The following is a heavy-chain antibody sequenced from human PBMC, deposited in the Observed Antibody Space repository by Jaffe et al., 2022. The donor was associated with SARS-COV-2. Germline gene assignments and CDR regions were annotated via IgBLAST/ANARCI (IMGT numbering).Heavy chain of an antibody. V-gene: IGHV3-23*01. CDR1: GFPFSAYA. D-gene: IGHD6-19*01. Sequence: EAQLLESGGGLIQPGGSLRLSCAASGFPFSAYAMSWVRQAPGKGLEWVSAVSGSGGSTYYADSVKGRFTISRDNSKSTLFLQIDSLRDEDTAVYYCVGNHRTVAGEPLYWGQGTLVTVAS. J-gene: IGHJ4*02. CDR2: VSGSGGST. CDR3: VGNHRTVAGEPLY.